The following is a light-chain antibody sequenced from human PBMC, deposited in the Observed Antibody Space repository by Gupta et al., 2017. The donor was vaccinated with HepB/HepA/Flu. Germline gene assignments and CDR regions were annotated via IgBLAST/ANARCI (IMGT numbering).Light chain of an antibody. V-gene: IGKV3-11*01. Sequence: EIVLTQSPATLSLSPGERATLSCRASQSVSSYLAWYQQKPGQAPRLLIYDASNRATAIPARFSGSGAGTDFTLTISSLEPEDFAVYYCQQRSNGPPLFTFGPGTKVDIK. CDR3: QQRSNGPPLFT. CDR1: QSVSSY. CDR2: DAS. J-gene: IGKJ3*01.